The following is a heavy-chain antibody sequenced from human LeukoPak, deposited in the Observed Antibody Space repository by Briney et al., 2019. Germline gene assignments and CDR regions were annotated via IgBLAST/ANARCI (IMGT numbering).Heavy chain of an antibody. D-gene: IGHD3-22*01. CDR1: GGSFSGYY. J-gene: IGHJ4*02. CDR3: ARDCSDGYYDSSGHYFDY. V-gene: IGHV4-34*01. CDR2: INHSGST. Sequence: SETLSLTCAVYGGSFSGYYWSWIRQPPGKGLEWIGEINHSGSTNYNPSLKSRVTISVDTSKNQFSLKLSSVTAADTAVYYCARDCSDGYYDSSGHYFDYWGQGTLVTVSS.